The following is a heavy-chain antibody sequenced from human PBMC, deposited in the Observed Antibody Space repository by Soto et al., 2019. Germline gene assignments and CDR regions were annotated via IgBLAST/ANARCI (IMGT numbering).Heavy chain of an antibody. D-gene: IGHD3-22*01. CDR1: GYTFTDYY. Sequence: ASVKVSFKASGYTFTDYYVHWVRQASGQGLEWMGWINPNSGGTKSAQKFQGRVTMTRDTSISTAYMELSRLRSDDTAVYYCARRKGDYYDSSGYHYYFDYWGQGTLVTVSS. CDR3: ARRKGDYYDSSGYHYYFDY. J-gene: IGHJ4*02. V-gene: IGHV1-2*02. CDR2: INPNSGGT.